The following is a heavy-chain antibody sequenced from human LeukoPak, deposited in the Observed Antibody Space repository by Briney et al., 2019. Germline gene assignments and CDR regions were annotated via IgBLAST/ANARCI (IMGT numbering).Heavy chain of an antibody. CDR3: ARHKGSSDDFDY. D-gene: IGHD6-6*01. J-gene: IGHJ4*02. CDR1: GGSISSYY. CDR2: IYTSGST. Sequence: SETLSLTCTVTGGSISSYYWSWIRQPPGKGLEWIGYIYTSGSTNYNPSLKSRVTISVDTSKNQFSLKLSSVTAADTAVYYCARHKGSSDDFDYWGQGTLVTVSS. V-gene: IGHV4-4*09.